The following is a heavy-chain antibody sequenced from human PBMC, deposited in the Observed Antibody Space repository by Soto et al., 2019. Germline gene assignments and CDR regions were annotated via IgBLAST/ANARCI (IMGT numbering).Heavy chain of an antibody. V-gene: IGHV4-4*02. CDR3: SSRVTDAPT. CDR2: TLCCGRT. CDR1: GASISSGW. Sequence: QVQLQESGPGLVKPSGTLSLTCAVSGASISSGWWTWVRQPPGKGLAWIGETLCCGRTNYNSSLNSRVTISIDKSKKQFSLNLSSVTAADTAVYYCSSRVTDAPTWGQGTLVTVSS. J-gene: IGHJ5*02. D-gene: IGHD3-10*01.